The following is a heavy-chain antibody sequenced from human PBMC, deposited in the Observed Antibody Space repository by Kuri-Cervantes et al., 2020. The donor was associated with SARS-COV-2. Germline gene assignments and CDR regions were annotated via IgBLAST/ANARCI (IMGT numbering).Heavy chain of an antibody. CDR1: GFTVSSNY. V-gene: IGHV3-66*01. Sequence: ETLSLTCAASGFTVSSNYMSWVRQAPGKGLEWVSVIYSGGSTYYADSVKGRFTISRDNSKNTLYLQMNSLRAEDTAVYYCARIYGSDFDYWGQGTLVTVSS. CDR3: ARIYGSDFDY. D-gene: IGHD3-10*01. CDR2: IYSGGST. J-gene: IGHJ4*02.